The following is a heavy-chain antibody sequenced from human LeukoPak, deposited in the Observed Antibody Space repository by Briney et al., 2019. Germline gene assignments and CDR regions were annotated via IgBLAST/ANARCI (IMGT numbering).Heavy chain of an antibody. D-gene: IGHD2-2*01. V-gene: IGHV3-11*06. J-gene: IGHJ5*02. CDR1: GFTFSDYF. Sequence: GGSLRLSCAASGFTFSDYFVAWIRQAPGKGLEWVSHISSSSSDTNYADSVKGRFTISRDNAKRSLSLQMSSLRAEDTAVYYCARGIHKTHCTRASCYVNWFDPWGQGTLVTVSS. CDR3: ARGIHKTHCTRASCYVNWFDP. CDR2: ISSSSSDT.